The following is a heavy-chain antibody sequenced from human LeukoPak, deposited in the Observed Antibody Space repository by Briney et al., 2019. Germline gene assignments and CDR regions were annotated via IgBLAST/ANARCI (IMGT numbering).Heavy chain of an antibody. CDR2: IRYHGSDK. V-gene: IGHV3-30*04. Sequence: GGSLRLSCAASGFTFSSYAMHWVRQAPGKGLEGVAFIRYHGSDKYYADSVKGRFTISRDNSKKTLYLQMNSLRPEDTSVYYCARSPTSWYYYYYYMDVWGKGTTVTVSS. J-gene: IGHJ6*03. CDR1: GFTFSSYA. CDR3: ARSPTSWYYYYYYMDV. D-gene: IGHD2-2*01.